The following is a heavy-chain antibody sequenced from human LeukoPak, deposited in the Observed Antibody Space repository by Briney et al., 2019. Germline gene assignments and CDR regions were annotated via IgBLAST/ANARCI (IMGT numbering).Heavy chain of an antibody. CDR1: GFTFNSYA. CDR2: ISGSGGST. D-gene: IGHD2-2*01. Sequence: GGSLRLSCASSGFTFNSYAMNWVRQAPGKGLEWVSGISGSGGSTHYADSVKGRFTISRDNSENTLYLQMNSLRAEDTAVYCCAKDSKYCSSTSCYYYFDYWGQGTLVTVSS. CDR3: AKDSKYCSSTSCYYYFDY. J-gene: IGHJ4*02. V-gene: IGHV3-23*01.